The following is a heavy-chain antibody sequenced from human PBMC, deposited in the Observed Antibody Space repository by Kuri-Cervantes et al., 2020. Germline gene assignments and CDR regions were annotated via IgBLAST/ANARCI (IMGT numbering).Heavy chain of an antibody. CDR2: ISYDGSNK. CDR3: ASGDYVRGAFDI. CDR1: GFTFSSYG. J-gene: IGHJ3*02. V-gene: IGHV3-30*03. Sequence: GGSLRLSCAASGFTFSSYGMHWVRQAPGKGLEWVAVISYDGSNKYYADSVKGRFTISRDNAKNSLYLQMNSLRAEDTAVYYCASGDYVRGAFDIWGQGTMVTVSS. D-gene: IGHD4-17*01.